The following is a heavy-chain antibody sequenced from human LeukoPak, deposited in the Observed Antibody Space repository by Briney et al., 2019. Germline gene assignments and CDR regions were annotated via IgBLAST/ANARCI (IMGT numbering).Heavy chain of an antibody. CDR3: ARSKDRMSFYYFDY. Sequence: ASVKVSRKASGYTFTSYAMNWVRQAPGQGLEWMGWINTNTGNPTYAQGFTGRFVFSLDTSVSTAYLQISSLKAEDTAVYYCARSKDRMSFYYFDYWGQGTLVTVSS. J-gene: IGHJ4*02. CDR2: INTNTGNP. D-gene: IGHD2-8*01. V-gene: IGHV7-4-1*02. CDR1: GYTFTSYA.